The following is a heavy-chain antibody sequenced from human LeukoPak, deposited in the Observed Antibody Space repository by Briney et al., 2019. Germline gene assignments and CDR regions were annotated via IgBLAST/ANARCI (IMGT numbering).Heavy chain of an antibody. CDR2: IYYSGST. Sequence: SETLSLTCTVSGGSISSSSYYWGWIRQPPGKGLEWIGSIYYSGSTYYNPSLKSRVTISVDTSKNQFSLKLSSVTAADTAVYYCARGCYSSGWFPDFYYYYMDVWGKGTTVTVSS. CDR1: GGSISSSSYY. V-gene: IGHV4-39*07. D-gene: IGHD6-19*01. CDR3: ARGCYSSGWFPDFYYYYMDV. J-gene: IGHJ6*03.